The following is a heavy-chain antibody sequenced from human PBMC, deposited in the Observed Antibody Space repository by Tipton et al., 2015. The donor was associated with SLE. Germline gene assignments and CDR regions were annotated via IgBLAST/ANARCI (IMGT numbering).Heavy chain of an antibody. CDR1: GGSISSGDYY. J-gene: IGHJ4*02. CDR3: AAGHLFGGVGGL. D-gene: IGHD3-16*01. Sequence: TLSLTCTVSGGSISSGDYYCIWIRQPPGKGLEWIGSIYYRGSPYYNPSLKSRVTISVDTSKNQFSLKLTSVTAADTALYYCAAGHLFGGVGGLWRKGSLVSVS. V-gene: IGHV4-39*07. CDR2: IYYRGSP.